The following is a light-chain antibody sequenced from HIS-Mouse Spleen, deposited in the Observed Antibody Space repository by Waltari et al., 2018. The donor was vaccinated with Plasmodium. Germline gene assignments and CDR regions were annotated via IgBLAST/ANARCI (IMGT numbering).Light chain of an antibody. CDR1: ALPKKS. J-gene: IGLJ3*02. CDR3: YSTDSSGNHRV. Sequence: SYELTQPPSVSVSPGQTARITCSGDALPKKSASWYQQKSGQAPVLGIYEDSKRPSGIPERFSGSSSGTMATLTISGAQVEDEADYYCYSTDSSGNHRVFGGGTKLTVL. CDR2: EDS. V-gene: IGLV3-10*01.